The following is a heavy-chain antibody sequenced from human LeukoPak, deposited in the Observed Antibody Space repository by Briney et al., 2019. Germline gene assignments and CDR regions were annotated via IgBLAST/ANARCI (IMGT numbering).Heavy chain of an antibody. D-gene: IGHD1-7*01. CDR1: GGSISIYY. V-gene: IGHV4-59*01. J-gene: IGHJ4*02. Sequence: SETLSLTCTVSGGSISIYYWSWIRQPPGKGLEWLGYVYNSGSTDYNPSLKSRVTISADTSRNQFSLKLSSVTAADTAVYYCVRDRELFYWGQGTLVTVSS. CDR2: VYNSGST. CDR3: VRDRELFY.